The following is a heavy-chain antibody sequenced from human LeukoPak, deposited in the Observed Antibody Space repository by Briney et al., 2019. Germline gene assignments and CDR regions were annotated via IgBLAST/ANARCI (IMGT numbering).Heavy chain of an antibody. J-gene: IGHJ4*02. D-gene: IGHD3-22*01. V-gene: IGHV1-2*02. Sequence: SVKVSCKASGYTFTGYYMHWVRQAPGQGLEWMGWINPNSGGTNYAQKFQGRVTMTRDTSISTAYMELSSLRSDDTAVYYCARGYYYDSSGYYYVNYWGQGTLVTVSS. CDR2: INPNSGGT. CDR3: ARGYYYDSSGYYYVNY. CDR1: GYTFTGYY.